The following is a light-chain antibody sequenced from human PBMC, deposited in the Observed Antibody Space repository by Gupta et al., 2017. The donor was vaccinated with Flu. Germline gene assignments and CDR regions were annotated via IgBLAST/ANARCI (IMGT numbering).Light chain of an antibody. J-gene: IGKJ1*01. V-gene: IGKV1-39*01. CDR2: AAS. CDR1: QSISNY. CDR3: QQTYRTPWT. Sequence: DIQMTQSPSSLSASVGDRVTITCRASQSISNYLNWYQKKPGTAPNLLIYAASSLQSGVPSRFSGSGSGTXFTLTIXSLQPADFANYYCQQTYRTPWTFGXGTKVEIK.